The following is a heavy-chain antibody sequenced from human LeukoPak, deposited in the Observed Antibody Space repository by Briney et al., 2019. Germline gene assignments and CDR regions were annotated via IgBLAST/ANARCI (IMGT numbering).Heavy chain of an antibody. CDR3: AKGKYSSGGVPDY. J-gene: IGHJ4*02. CDR1: GFTLTTNY. V-gene: IGHV3-53*01. D-gene: IGHD6-19*01. CDR2: FYRNGVI. Sequence: GGSLRLSCAASGFTLTTNYITWVRQAPGKGLEGVSVFYRNGVIQYADSVKGRFTISRDNSKNTLYLQINSLRGEDTAVYYCAKGKYSSGGVPDYWGQGTLVTVSS.